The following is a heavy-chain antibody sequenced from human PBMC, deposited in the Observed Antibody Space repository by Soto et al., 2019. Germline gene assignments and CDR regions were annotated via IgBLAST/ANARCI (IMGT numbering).Heavy chain of an antibody. J-gene: IGHJ5*02. D-gene: IGHD3-22*01. CDR3: APTYYYDSSGYYYVHP. V-gene: IGHV2-5*02. CDR1: GFSLSTSGVG. Sequence: SGPTPVNPTQTLPLTCTFSGFSLSTSGVGVGWIRQPPGKALEWLALIYWDDDKRYSPSLKSRLTITKDTSKNQVVLTMTNMDPVDTATYYCAPTYYYDSSGYYYVHPWGQGTLVTVSS. CDR2: IYWDDDK.